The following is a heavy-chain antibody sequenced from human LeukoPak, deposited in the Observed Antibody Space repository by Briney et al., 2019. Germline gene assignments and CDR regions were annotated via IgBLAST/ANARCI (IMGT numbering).Heavy chain of an antibody. CDR2: MNPNSGNT. V-gene: IGHV1-8*03. Sequence: ASVKVSYKASGYTFTSYDINWVRQATGQGLEWMGWMNPNSGNTGYAQKFQGRVTITRNTSISTAYMELSSLRSEDTAVYYCARALAAAGTSDWFDPWGQGTLVTVSS. CDR1: GYTFTSYD. D-gene: IGHD6-13*01. CDR3: ARALAAAGTSDWFDP. J-gene: IGHJ5*02.